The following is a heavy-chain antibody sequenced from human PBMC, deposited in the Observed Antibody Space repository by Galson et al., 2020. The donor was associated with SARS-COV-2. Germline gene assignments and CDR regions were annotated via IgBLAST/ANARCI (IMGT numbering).Heavy chain of an antibody. D-gene: IGHD1-26*01. Sequence: QLGESLKISCAASGFTFTNYAIHWVRQAPGKGLEWVAVLSHDGRIEVYADSVKGRFTISRDNSENMLFLQMDSLRADDTAVYYCARDVSCGASDIWCQGTMVTVSS. CDR2: LSHDGRIE. CDR3: ARDVSCGASDI. V-gene: IGHV3-30*04. CDR1: GFTFTNYA. J-gene: IGHJ3*02.